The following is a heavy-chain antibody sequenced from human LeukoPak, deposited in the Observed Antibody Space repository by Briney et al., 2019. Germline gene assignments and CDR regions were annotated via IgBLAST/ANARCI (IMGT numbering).Heavy chain of an antibody. CDR3: ARGGTYYTNYYFDY. V-gene: IGHV4-59*11. Sequence: KPSETLSLTCTVSGGSISSHYWSWIRQPPGKGLEWIGYIYYSGSTNYNPSLKSRVTISVDTSKNQFSLKLCSVTAADTAVYYCARGGTYYTNYYFDYWGQGTLVTVSS. CDR1: GGSISSHY. D-gene: IGHD1-26*01. J-gene: IGHJ4*02. CDR2: IYYSGST.